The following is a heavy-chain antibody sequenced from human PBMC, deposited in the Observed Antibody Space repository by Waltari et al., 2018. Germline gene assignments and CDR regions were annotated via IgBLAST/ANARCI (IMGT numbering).Heavy chain of an antibody. V-gene: IGHV4-34*01. D-gene: IGHD2-15*01. Sequence: QVQLQQWGAGLLKPSETLSLTCAVYGGSFSGYYWSWNRQPPGKGLEWIGEINHSGSTNYNPSLKSRVTISVDTSKNQFSLKLSSVTAADTAVYYCARLGFVHCSGGSCYSGLDPWGQGTLVTVSS. CDR2: INHSGST. CDR3: ARLGFVHCSGGSCYSGLDP. J-gene: IGHJ5*02. CDR1: GGSFSGYY.